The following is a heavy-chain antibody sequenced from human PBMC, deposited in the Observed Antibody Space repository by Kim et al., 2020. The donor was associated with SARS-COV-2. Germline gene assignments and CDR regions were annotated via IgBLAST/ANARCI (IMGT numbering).Heavy chain of an antibody. Sequence: SETLSLTCSVSGYSISSGYYWGWIRQPPGKGLEWVGSVYHGGTTYYNPSLKSRVTMSIDTSKNQMYLKVSSVTAADTAIYYCARAYSSSQYNWFDPWGQGTLVTVSS. CDR2: VYHGGTT. CDR1: GYSISSGYY. V-gene: IGHV4-38-2*02. J-gene: IGHJ5*02. CDR3: ARAYSSSQYNWFDP. D-gene: IGHD6-13*01.